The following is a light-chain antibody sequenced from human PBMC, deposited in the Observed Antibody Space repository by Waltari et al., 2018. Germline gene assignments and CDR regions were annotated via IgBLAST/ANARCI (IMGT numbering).Light chain of an antibody. J-gene: IGKJ1*01. CDR2: DAS. Sequence: EIVLTQSPATLSLSPGERATLSCRASQSVSSYLAWYQQKPGQAPRLLIYDASNRATGSPARFSGSGSGTYFTLTISSLEPEDFAVYYCQQRSNWPPSFGQGTKVEIK. CDR3: QQRSNWPPS. V-gene: IGKV3-11*01. CDR1: QSVSSY.